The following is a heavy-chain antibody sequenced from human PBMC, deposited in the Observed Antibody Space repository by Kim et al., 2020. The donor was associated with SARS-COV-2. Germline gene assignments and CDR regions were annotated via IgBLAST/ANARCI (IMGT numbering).Heavy chain of an antibody. J-gene: IGHJ4*02. CDR3: VRDRGGV. V-gene: IGHV4-4*07. CDR2: FYTSGST. D-gene: IGHD2-8*01. Sequence: SETLSLTCSVSGGSISSYYWSWIRQPAGKGLEWIGRFYTSGSTNYYNPSLKSRVTMSVDTSKNQFSLKLISMTAADTAVYYCVRDRGGVWGQGTLVTVSS. CDR1: GGSISSYY.